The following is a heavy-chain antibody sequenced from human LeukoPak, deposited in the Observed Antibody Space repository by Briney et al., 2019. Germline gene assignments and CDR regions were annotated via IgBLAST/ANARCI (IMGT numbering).Heavy chain of an antibody. CDR2: MNPNSGNT. V-gene: IGHV1-8*03. CDR3: AGGLGLPSTFYYYMDV. D-gene: IGHD5-12*01. CDR1: GYTFTSYD. J-gene: IGHJ6*03. Sequence: GASVKVSCKASGYTFTSYDINWVRQATGQGLEWMGWMNPNSGNTGYAQKFQGRVTITRNTSISTAYMELSSLRSEDTAVYYCAGGLGLPSTFYYYMDVWGKGTTVTVSS.